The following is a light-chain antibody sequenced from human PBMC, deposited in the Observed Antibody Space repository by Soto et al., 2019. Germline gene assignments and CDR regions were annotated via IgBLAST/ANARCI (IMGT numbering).Light chain of an antibody. Sequence: QSVLTQPASVSGSPGQSITISCTGTSSDVGGYDYVSWYQQHPGKAPKLMIYDVTNRPSGVSNRFSGSKSGNTASLTISGLQAEDEADYYCSSYTYNSTRVFGTGTKVTVL. CDR1: SSDVGGYDY. J-gene: IGLJ1*01. CDR3: SSYTYNSTRV. V-gene: IGLV2-14*01. CDR2: DVT.